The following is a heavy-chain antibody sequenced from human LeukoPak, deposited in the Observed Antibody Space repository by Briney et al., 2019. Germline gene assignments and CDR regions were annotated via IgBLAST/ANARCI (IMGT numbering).Heavy chain of an antibody. CDR1: GFTFTTYS. CDR2: VSGSGDST. D-gene: IGHD2-21*01. J-gene: IGHJ1*01. V-gene: IGHV3-23*01. CDR3: VKVAPSVSRDSH. Sequence: GGSLRLSCAASGFTFTTYSMSWVRQPPGKGLEWVSAVSGSGDSTFYADSVKGRFTISRDNRKNTVSLQTNSLRAEDTALYYCVKVAPSVSRDSHWGQGTLVTVSS.